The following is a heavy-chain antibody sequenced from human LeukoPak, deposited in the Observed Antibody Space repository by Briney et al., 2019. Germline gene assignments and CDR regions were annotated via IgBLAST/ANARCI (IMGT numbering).Heavy chain of an antibody. J-gene: IGHJ4*02. V-gene: IGHV4-39*01. CDR3: ARRPGRKYSLFDY. D-gene: IGHD1-26*01. CDR1: GGSISSSSYY. CDR2: IYYSGST. Sequence: SETLSLTCTVSGGSISSSSYYWDWIRQPPGKGLEWIGSIYYSGSTYYNPSLKSRVTISVDTSKNQFSLKLSSVTAADTAVYYCARRPGRKYSLFDYWGQGTLVTVSS.